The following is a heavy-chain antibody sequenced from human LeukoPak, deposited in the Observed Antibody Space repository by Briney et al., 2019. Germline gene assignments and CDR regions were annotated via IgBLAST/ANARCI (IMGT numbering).Heavy chain of an antibody. CDR1: GITFSSYG. Sequence: HPGGSLRLSCAASGITFSSYGMHWVRQAPGKGLEWVTFIRYDGSNKYYADSVKGRFTISRDNSKNTLYLQMNSLRAEDTAVYYCAKDGHCSSTSCYRWGYFDYWGQGTLVTVSS. CDR3: AKDGHCSSTSCYRWGYFDY. V-gene: IGHV3-30*02. J-gene: IGHJ4*02. D-gene: IGHD2-2*02. CDR2: IRYDGSNK.